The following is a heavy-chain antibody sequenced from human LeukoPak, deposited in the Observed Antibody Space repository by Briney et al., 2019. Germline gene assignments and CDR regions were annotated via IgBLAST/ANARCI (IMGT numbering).Heavy chain of an antibody. J-gene: IGHJ4*02. CDR1: GFTFDDYA. V-gene: IGHV3-9*01. Sequence: GGSLRLSCAASGFTFDDYAMHWVRQAPGKGLEWVSGITWNSGYIGYADSVKGRFTISRDNAKKSLYLEMKSLRAEDTALYYCARRGGVGAHFDYWGQGTVVTVSS. CDR2: ITWNSGYI. D-gene: IGHD1-26*01. CDR3: ARRGGVGAHFDY.